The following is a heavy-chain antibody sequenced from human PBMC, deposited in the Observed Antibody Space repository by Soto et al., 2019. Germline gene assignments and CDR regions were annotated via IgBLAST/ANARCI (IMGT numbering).Heavy chain of an antibody. CDR1: GFTCSSYA. CDR3: AKDSRGYSYGYFDY. V-gene: IGHV3-23*01. CDR2: ISGSGGST. D-gene: IGHD5-18*01. Sequence: RLSCAASGFTCSSYAMSWVRQAPGKGLEWVSAISGSGGSTYYADSVKGRFTIYRDNTKNTLYLQMNSLRAEDTAVYYCAKDSRGYSYGYFDYWGQGTLVTVSS. J-gene: IGHJ4*02.